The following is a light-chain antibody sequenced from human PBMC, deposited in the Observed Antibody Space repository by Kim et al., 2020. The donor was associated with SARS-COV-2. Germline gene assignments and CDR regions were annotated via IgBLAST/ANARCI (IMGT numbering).Light chain of an antibody. V-gene: IGKV1-16*01. Sequence: AAVGDRVPITCRASQDISNNLVWFQQKAGKAPKSLIYAASNLQSGVPSRFTGSGSGTDFTLTISSLQPEDFATYYCQHYNNYPLTFGGGTKVDIK. CDR3: QHYNNYPLT. CDR1: QDISNN. J-gene: IGKJ4*01. CDR2: AAS.